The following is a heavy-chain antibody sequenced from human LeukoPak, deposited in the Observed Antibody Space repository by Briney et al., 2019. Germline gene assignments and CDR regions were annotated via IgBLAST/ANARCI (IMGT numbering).Heavy chain of an antibody. CDR2: IYYSGST. V-gene: IGHV4-59*01. CDR3: ARDQRDSSGWYYFDY. J-gene: IGHJ4*02. D-gene: IGHD6-19*01. Sequence: SETLSLTCTVSGGSISSYYWSWIRQPPGKGLEWIGYIYYSGSTNYNPSLKSRVTISADTSKNQFSLKLSSVTAADTAVYYCARDQRDSSGWYYFDYWGQGTLVTVSS. CDR1: GGSISSYY.